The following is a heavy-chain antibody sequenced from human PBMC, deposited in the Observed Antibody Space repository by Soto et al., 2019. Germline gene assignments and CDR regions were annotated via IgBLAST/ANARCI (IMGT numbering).Heavy chain of an antibody. CDR2: IKQDGSEK. Sequence: ESGGGLVQPGGSLRLSCAASGFTFSRYWMSWVRQAPGKGLEWVANIKQDGSEKYYVDSVKGRFTISRDNAKNSLYLQMNSLRAEDTAVYYCARVRGIRFDYWGQGTLVTVSS. J-gene: IGHJ4*02. V-gene: IGHV3-7*03. CDR3: ARVRGIRFDY. D-gene: IGHD3-16*01. CDR1: GFTFSRYW.